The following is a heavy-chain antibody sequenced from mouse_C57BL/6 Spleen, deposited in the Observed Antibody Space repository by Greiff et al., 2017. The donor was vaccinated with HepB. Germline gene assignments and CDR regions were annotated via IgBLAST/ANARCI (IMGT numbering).Heavy chain of an antibody. CDR1: GYAFTNYL. CDR2: INPGSGGT. J-gene: IGHJ4*01. Sequence: QVQLQQPGAELVRPGTSVKVSCKASGYAFTNYLIEWVKQRPGQGLEWIGVINPGSGGTNYNEKFKGKATLTADKSSRTAYMQLSSLTSEDSAVYFCARGGGDWGQGTSVTVSS. V-gene: IGHV1-54*01. CDR3: ARGGGD.